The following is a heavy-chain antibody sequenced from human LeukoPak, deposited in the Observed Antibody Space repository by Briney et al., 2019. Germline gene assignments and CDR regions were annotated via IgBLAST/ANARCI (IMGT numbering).Heavy chain of an antibody. CDR2: ISGSGDST. Sequence: GGTLRLSCAASGFTFSSYAMSWVRQAPGKGLEWVSTISGSGDSTYYADSVKGRFTISRDNSRNTLYLQMNSLRAEDTAVYYCAKQSTFYGPFDYWGQGTLVTVSS. CDR3: AKQSTFYGPFDY. CDR1: GFTFSSYA. V-gene: IGHV3-23*01. J-gene: IGHJ4*02. D-gene: IGHD2/OR15-2a*01.